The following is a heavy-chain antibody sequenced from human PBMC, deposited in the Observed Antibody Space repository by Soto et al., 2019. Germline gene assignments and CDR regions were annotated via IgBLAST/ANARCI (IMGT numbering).Heavy chain of an antibody. Sequence: SETLSLTCAVYGGSFSGYYWSWIRQPPGKGLEWIGEINHSGSTNYNPSLKSRVTISVDTSKNQFSLKLSSVTAADTAVYYCACKIYGDYWWFDPWGQGTLVTVSS. CDR2: INHSGST. D-gene: IGHD4-17*01. J-gene: IGHJ5*02. CDR1: GGSFSGYY. CDR3: ACKIYGDYWWFDP. V-gene: IGHV4-34*01.